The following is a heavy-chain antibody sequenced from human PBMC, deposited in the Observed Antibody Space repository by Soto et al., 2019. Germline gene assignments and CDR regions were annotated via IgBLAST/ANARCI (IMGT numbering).Heavy chain of an antibody. Sequence: SVKVSCKASGGTFSSYAISWVRQAPGQGLEWMGGIIPIFGTANYAQKFQGRVTITADESTSTAYMELSSLRAEDTAVYYCARDLGGTTSYYGMDVWGQGTTVTVSS. J-gene: IGHJ6*02. V-gene: IGHV1-69*13. D-gene: IGHD1-1*01. CDR1: GGTFSSYA. CDR2: IIPIFGTA. CDR3: ARDLGGTTSYYGMDV.